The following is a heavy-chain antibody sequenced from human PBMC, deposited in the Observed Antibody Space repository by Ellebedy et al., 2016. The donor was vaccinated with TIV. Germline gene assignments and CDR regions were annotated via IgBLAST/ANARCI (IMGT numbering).Heavy chain of an antibody. CDR3: ARVAGAFGGGRNFDY. V-gene: IGHV4-59*01. Sequence: MPSETLSLTCTVSGGSISSYYWSWIRQPPGKGLEWIGYIYYSGSTNYNPSLKSRVTISVDTSKNQFSLKLSSVTAADTAVYYCARVAGAFGGGRNFDYWGQGTLVTVSS. CDR1: GGSISSYY. D-gene: IGHD2-15*01. J-gene: IGHJ4*02. CDR2: IYYSGST.